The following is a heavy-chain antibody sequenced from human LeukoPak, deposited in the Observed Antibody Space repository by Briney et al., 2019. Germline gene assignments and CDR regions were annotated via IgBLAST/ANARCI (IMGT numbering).Heavy chain of an antibody. CDR2: ISFSETT. Sequence: SETLSLTCAVSGYSISSGYHWGWIRQSPGKGLEWIGSISFSETTYYNPSLKSRVTISLDMSKNQFSLRLRSMTAADTAVYYCARGKAVWGTSRKKGMDYFDYWGQGTLVTVSS. CDR1: GYSISSGYH. V-gene: IGHV4-38-2*01. J-gene: IGHJ4*02. D-gene: IGHD3-16*01. CDR3: ARGKAVWGTSRKKGMDYFDY.